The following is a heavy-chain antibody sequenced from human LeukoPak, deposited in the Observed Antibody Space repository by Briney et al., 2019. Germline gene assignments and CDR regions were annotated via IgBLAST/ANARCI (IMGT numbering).Heavy chain of an antibody. J-gene: IGHJ3*02. CDR3: AKDIVVVPAAIGCAFDI. CDR1: GFTFSSYA. V-gene: IGHV3-23*01. D-gene: IGHD2-2*01. Sequence: PGGSLRLSCAASGFTFSSYAMSWVRQAPGKGLEWVSAISGSGGGTYYADSVKGRFTISRDNSKNTLYLQMNSLRAEDTAVYYCAKDIVVVPAAIGCAFDIWGQGTMVTVSS. CDR2: ISGSGGGT.